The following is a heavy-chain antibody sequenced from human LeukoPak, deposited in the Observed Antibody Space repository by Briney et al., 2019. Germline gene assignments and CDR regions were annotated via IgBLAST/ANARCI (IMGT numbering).Heavy chain of an antibody. J-gene: IGHJ4*02. D-gene: IGHD3-22*01. V-gene: IGHV4-59*01. CDR3: ARVGGRSDYYYYFDY. CDR2: IYYRGNT. Sequence: SETLSLTCTVSGDSISSYYWSWIRQPPGKGLEWIGYIYYRGNTNYNPSLKSRLIISVDTSKNQFSLRLSSVTAADTAVYYCARVGGRSDYYYYFDYWGQGTLVTVSS. CDR1: GDSISSYY.